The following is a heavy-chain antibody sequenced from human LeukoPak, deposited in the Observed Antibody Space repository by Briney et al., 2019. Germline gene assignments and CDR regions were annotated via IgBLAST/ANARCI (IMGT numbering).Heavy chain of an antibody. CDR3: ARREYSNGWLTFDY. Sequence: GGSLRLSCAASGFSSSDYTMHWVRQAPGKGLEWVSFISYDGSNENYADSVKGRFTISRDNSKNTLYLQMSSLTTEDTAVYFCARREYSNGWLTFDYWGQGAQVTVSS. V-gene: IGHV3-30*04. J-gene: IGHJ4*02. CDR2: ISYDGSNE. CDR1: GFSSSDYT. D-gene: IGHD6-19*01.